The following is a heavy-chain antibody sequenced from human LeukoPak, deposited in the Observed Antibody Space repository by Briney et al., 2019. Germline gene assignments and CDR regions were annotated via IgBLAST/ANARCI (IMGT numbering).Heavy chain of an antibody. V-gene: IGHV4-59*01. CDR2: IYYSGST. D-gene: IGHD1-26*01. J-gene: IGHJ5*02. Sequence: SETLSLTCTVSGGSISSYYWSWIRQPPGKGLEWIGYIYYSGSTNYNPSLKSRVTISVDTSKNQFSLKLSSVTAADTAVYYCARGRLYSVSYFGWFDPWGQGTLVTVSS. CDR3: ARGRLYSVSYFGWFDP. CDR1: GGSISSYY.